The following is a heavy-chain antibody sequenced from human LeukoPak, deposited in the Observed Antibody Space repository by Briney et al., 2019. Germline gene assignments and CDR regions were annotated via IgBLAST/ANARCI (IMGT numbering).Heavy chain of an antibody. CDR1: GFTFSSYA. CDR3: AREAAWGNWYFDL. Sequence: GGSLRLSCAASGFTFSSYAMNWVRQAPRKGLEWVSGISGSGGSTYYTDSVKGRFTISRDNSKNTLYPEMNSLRYDDTALYYCAREAAWGNWYFDLWGRGTLVTVSS. D-gene: IGHD3-16*01. CDR2: ISGSGGST. V-gene: IGHV3-23*01. J-gene: IGHJ2*01.